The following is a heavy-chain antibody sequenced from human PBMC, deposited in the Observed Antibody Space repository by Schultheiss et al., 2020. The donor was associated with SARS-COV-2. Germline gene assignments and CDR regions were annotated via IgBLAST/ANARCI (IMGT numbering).Heavy chain of an antibody. D-gene: IGHD3-16*01. CDR1: RFIFSNYW. J-gene: IGHJ6*02. V-gene: IGHV3-7*01. CDR2: IKQDGTEK. CDR3: AREMIGMDV. Sequence: GGSLRLSCAASRFIFSNYWMNWVRQTPGKGLEWVATIKQDGTEKYYGDSVRGRFTISRDNAKNSLYLQMNSLRAEDTAVYYCAREMIGMDVWGQGTTVTVSS.